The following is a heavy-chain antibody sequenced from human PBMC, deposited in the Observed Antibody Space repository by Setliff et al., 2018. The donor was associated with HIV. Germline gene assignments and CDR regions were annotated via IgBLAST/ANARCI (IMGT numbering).Heavy chain of an antibody. CDR2: INHGGDT. J-gene: IGHJ4*02. CDR1: GASISSNT. CDR3: ASRRGIEFYFDI. D-gene: IGHD3-10*01. Sequence: SETLSLTCIVSGASISSNTWSWIRQAPGKGLEWIGEINHGGDTNYNPSLKSRVTISVGSSYNHFSLKLSSVTAADTGVYYCASRRGIEFYFDIWGQGTPVTVSS. V-gene: IGHV4-34*01.